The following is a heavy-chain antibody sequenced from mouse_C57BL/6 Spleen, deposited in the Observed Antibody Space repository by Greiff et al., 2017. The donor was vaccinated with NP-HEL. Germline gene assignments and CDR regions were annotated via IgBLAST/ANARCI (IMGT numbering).Heavy chain of an antibody. V-gene: IGHV1-63*01. Sequence: QVQLKESGAELVRPGTSVKMSCKASGYTFTNYWIGWAKQRPGHGLEWIGDIYPGGGYTNYNEKFKGKATLTADKSSSTAYMQFSSLTSEDSAIYYCARARGNWDGYAMDYWGQGTSVTVSS. D-gene: IGHD4-1*01. CDR3: ARARGNWDGYAMDY. J-gene: IGHJ4*01. CDR1: GYTFTNYW. CDR2: IYPGGGYT.